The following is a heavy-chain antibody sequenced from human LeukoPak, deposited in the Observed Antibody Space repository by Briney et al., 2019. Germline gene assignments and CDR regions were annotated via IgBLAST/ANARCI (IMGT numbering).Heavy chain of an antibody. CDR2: ISGTADSK. Sequence: GGSLRLSCAASRFIFRNYAMSWVRQAPGRGLEWLSIISGTADSKYYADSVKGQFTISRDNPRSTLYLEMNILRAEDTAVYYCAKADATIGGAFDTWGQGTMVIVSS. J-gene: IGHJ3*02. CDR1: RFIFRNYA. V-gene: IGHV3-23*01. D-gene: IGHD3-16*01. CDR3: AKADATIGGAFDT.